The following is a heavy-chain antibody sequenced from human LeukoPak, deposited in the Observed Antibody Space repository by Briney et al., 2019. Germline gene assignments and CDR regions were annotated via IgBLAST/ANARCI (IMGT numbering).Heavy chain of an antibody. CDR3: RSGSYYYYYYMDV. D-gene: IGHD1-26*01. CDR2: ISGSGGST. J-gene: IGHJ6*03. Sequence: GGSLRLSCAASGFTFSSYAMSWVRQAPGKGLEWVSAISGSGGSTYYADSVKGRFTISRDNSKNTLYLQMNSLRAEDTAVYYCRSGSYYYYYYMDVWGKGTTVTVSS. CDR1: GFTFSSYA. V-gene: IGHV3-23*01.